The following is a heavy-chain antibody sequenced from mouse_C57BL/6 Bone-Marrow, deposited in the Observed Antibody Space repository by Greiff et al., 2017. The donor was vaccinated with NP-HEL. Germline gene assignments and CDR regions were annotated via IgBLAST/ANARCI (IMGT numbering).Heavy chain of an antibody. D-gene: IGHD2-4*01. V-gene: IGHV7-3*01. CDR3: ARSIYYDYADDPFYAKDY. Sequence: EVKVVESGGGLVQPGGSLSLSCAASGFTFTDYYMSWVRQPPGKAPEWLGFIRNKANGYTTEYSASVKGRFTISRDNSQSILYLQMNALRAEDSATYYCARSIYYDYADDPFYAKDYWGQGTSVTVSS. J-gene: IGHJ4*01. CDR1: GFTFTDYY. CDR2: IRNKANGYTT.